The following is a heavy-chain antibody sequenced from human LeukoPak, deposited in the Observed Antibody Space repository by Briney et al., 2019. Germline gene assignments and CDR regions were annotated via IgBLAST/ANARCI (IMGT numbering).Heavy chain of an antibody. D-gene: IGHD4-23*01. V-gene: IGHV4-30-4*01. Sequence: PSETLSLTCTVSGGSISSGDYYWSWIRQPPGKGLEWIGYIYYSGSTNYNPSLKSRVTISVDTSKNQFSLRLSSVTAADTAVYYCARGRGVYYGGNTLLGVWGQGTLVTVSS. CDR1: GGSISSGDYY. CDR3: ARGRGVYYGGNTLLGV. J-gene: IGHJ4*02. CDR2: IYYSGST.